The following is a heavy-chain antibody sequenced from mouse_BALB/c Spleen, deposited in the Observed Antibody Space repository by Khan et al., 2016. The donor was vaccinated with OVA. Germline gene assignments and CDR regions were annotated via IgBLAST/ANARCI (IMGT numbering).Heavy chain of an antibody. CDR1: GYTFTSYW. CDR3: TRYGFGNYESLDY. Sequence: VRLQQSGTVLARPGASVKMSCKASGYTFTSYWMHWVKQRPGQGLEWIGAIYPGNSDTNYNQKFKGKAKLTAVTSTSTAYLELNSLTNEDSAVYYCTRYGFGNYESLDYWGQGTTLTVSS. V-gene: IGHV1-5*01. CDR2: IYPGNSDT. J-gene: IGHJ2*01. D-gene: IGHD2-1*01.